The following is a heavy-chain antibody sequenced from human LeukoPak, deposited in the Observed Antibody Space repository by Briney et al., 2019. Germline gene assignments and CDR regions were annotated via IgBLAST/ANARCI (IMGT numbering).Heavy chain of an antibody. J-gene: IGHJ3*02. CDR2: IIPIFGTA. V-gene: IGHV1-69*05. Sequence: SVKVSCKASGGTFSSYAISWVRQAPGRGLEWMGGIIPIFGTANYAQKFQGGVTITTDESTSTAYMELSSLRSEDTAVYYCARGFSYAFDIWGQGTMVTVSS. D-gene: IGHD6-6*01. CDR3: ARGFSYAFDI. CDR1: GGTFSSYA.